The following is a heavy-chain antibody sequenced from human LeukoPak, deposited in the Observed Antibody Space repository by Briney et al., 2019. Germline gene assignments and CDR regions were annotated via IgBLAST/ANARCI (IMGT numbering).Heavy chain of an antibody. V-gene: IGHV3-7*01. CDR1: GFTFSTYW. CDR2: INQDESKK. J-gene: IGHJ6*02. CDR3: ARGNAMDV. Sequence: GGSLRLSCAASGFTFSTYWMTWVRQAPGRGPEWVANINQDESKKYYVDSVKGRFTISRDNAQNSLYLQMNSLRVEDTAVYYCARGNAMDVWGQGTTVTVSS.